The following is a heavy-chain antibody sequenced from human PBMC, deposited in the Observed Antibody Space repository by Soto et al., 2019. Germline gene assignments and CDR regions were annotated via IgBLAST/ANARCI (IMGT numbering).Heavy chain of an antibody. CDR1: GYSFTDYW. CDR3: XXXXXXXXXSFDY. V-gene: IGHV5-51*01. J-gene: IGHJ4*02. Sequence: EVQLVQSGAEVTKPGESLKISCKASGYSFTDYWIGWVRQMPGKGLEWMGIIYPGDSDTKYSPSFQGQVTMSADKSXXXXXXXXXXXXXXXXXXXXXXXXXXXXXXSFDYWGQGTLVTVSS. CDR2: IYPGDSDT.